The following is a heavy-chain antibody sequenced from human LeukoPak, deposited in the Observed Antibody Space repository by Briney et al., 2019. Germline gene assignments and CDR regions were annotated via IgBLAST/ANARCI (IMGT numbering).Heavy chain of an antibody. CDR3: ARGLEVDFWSGYYWFNLYFDY. D-gene: IGHD3-3*01. V-gene: IGHV1-18*01. CDR2: ISAYNGNT. J-gene: IGHJ4*02. Sequence: GASVKVSCKASGGTFSSYAISWVRQAPGQGLEWMGWISAYNGNTNYAQKLQGRVTMTTDTSTSTAYMELRSLRSDDTAVYYCARGLEVDFWSGYYWFNLYFDYWGQGTLVTVSS. CDR1: GGTFSSYA.